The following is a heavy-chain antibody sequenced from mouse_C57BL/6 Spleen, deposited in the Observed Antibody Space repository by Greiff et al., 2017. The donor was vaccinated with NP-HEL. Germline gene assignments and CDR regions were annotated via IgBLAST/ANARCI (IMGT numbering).Heavy chain of an antibody. CDR2: IYPGDGDT. CDR3: SSSLYYGSSLYFDY. Sequence: QVQLQQSGPELVKPGASVKISCKASGYAFSSSWMNWVKQRPGKGLEWIGRIYPGDGDTNYNGKFKGKATLTADTSSSTAYLQLSSLTTDDSAVYFCSSSLYYGSSLYFDYWGQGTTLTVSS. D-gene: IGHD1-1*01. J-gene: IGHJ2*01. CDR1: GYAFSSSW. V-gene: IGHV1-82*01.